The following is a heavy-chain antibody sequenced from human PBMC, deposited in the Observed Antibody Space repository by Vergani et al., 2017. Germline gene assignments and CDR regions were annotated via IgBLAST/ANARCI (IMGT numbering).Heavy chain of an antibody. D-gene: IGHD2/OR15-2a*01. V-gene: IGHV4-39*01. CDR1: GGSISSSSYY. J-gene: IGHJ4*02. CDR2: IYYSGST. Sequence: QLQLQESGPGLVKPSETLSLTCTVSGGSISSSSYYWGWIRQPPGKGLEWIGSIYYSGSTYYNPSLKRRVTISVDTSKSQFSLKLSSVTAADTAVYYCARTYAPVMNFDYWGQGTLVTVSS. CDR3: ARTYAPVMNFDY.